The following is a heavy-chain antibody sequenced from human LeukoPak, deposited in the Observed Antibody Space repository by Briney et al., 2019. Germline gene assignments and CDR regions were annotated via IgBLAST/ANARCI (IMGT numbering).Heavy chain of an antibody. V-gene: IGHV3-21*01. CDR2: ISSSSSYI. J-gene: IGHJ3*02. D-gene: IGHD2-15*01. CDR3: ASGSSRARDAFDI. Sequence: GGFLRLSCAASGFTFSSYSMNWVRQAPGKGLEWVSSISSSSSYIYYADSVKGRFTISRDNAKNSLYLQMNSLRAEDTAVYYCASGSSRARDAFDIWGQGTMVTVSS. CDR1: GFTFSSYS.